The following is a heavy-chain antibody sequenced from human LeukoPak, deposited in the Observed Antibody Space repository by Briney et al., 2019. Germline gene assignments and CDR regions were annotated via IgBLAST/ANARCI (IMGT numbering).Heavy chain of an antibody. CDR2: ISGGSSFT. D-gene: IGHD6-19*01. CDR3: ARDLGYSSGPNY. Sequence: GGSLRLSCAASGFSFSSFSMNWVRQAPGKGLEWVSYISGGSSFTYYVDSVKGRFTISRDNAKNSLYLQMNSLRAEDTAVYYCARDLGYSSGPNYWGQGTRVTASS. V-gene: IGHV3-21*01. CDR1: GFSFSSFS. J-gene: IGHJ4*02.